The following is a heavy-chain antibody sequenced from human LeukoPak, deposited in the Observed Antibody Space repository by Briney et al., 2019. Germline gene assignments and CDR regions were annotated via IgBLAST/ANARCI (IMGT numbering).Heavy chain of an antibody. D-gene: IGHD3-22*01. CDR1: GFTFSDYY. J-gene: IGHJ4*02. Sequence: PGGSLRLSCAASGFTFSDYYISWIRQAPGKGLEWVSYISSSRTYTNYADSVKGRFTISRDNAKNSLYLQMNSLRAEDTAVYYCARLTYDSSGYFDYWGQGTLVTVSS. CDR2: ISSSRTYT. V-gene: IGHV3-11*03. CDR3: ARLTYDSSGYFDY.